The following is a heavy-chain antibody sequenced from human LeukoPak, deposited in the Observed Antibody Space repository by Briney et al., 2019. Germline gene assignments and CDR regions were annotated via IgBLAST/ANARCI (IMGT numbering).Heavy chain of an antibody. CDR3: ARGRVGTTTPFDY. V-gene: IGHV3-48*03. CDR1: GFTFSNYE. D-gene: IGHD1-26*01. Sequence: GGSLRLSCAASGFTFSNYEMNWVRQAPGKGLEWVSYISSGGSTIYYADSAKGRFTISRDNAKNSLFLQMNSLRAEDTAVYYCARGRVGTTTPFDYWGQGTLVTVSS. J-gene: IGHJ4*02. CDR2: ISSGGSTI.